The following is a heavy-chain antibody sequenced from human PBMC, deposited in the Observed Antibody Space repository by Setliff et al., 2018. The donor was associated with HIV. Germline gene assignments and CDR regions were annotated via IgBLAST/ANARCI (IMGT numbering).Heavy chain of an antibody. CDR1: GYSISSGYY. V-gene: IGHV4-38-2*01. CDR2: VYYSGST. J-gene: IGHJ6*03. D-gene: IGHD2-8*02. Sequence: PSETLSLTCAVSGYSISSGYYWGWIRQPPGKGLEWIGTVYYSGSTYYNPSLKSRVTISVDTSENQFSLKLSSVTAADTAVYYCARVSITYWYSIPRDYYYYMDVWGEGTTVTVS. CDR3: ARVSITYWYSIPRDYYYYMDV.